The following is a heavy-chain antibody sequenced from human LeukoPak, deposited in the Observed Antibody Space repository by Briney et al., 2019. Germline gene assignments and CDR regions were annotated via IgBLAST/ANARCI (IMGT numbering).Heavy chain of an antibody. CDR2: INTKTGNP. J-gene: IGHJ4*02. V-gene: IGHV7-4-1*02. Sequence: ASVKVSCKASGYIFTSYAMNWVRQAPGQGLEWMGRINTKTGNPTYAQGFTGRFVFSLDTSVSTAYLQISSLKAEDTAVYYCARQKTDYYDSSGYYIFDYWGQGTLVTVSS. CDR1: GYIFTSYA. D-gene: IGHD3-22*01. CDR3: ARQKTDYYDSSGYYIFDY.